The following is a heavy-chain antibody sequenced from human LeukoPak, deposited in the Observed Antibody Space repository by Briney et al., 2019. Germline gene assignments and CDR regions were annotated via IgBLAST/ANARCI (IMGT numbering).Heavy chain of an antibody. CDR2: FSGSGGGT. CDR1: GFSVSSYG. D-gene: IGHD6-13*01. CDR3: AKDRQYMSSWYGAGDS. J-gene: IGHJ4*02. V-gene: IGHV3-23*01. Sequence: GGSLRLSCAASGFSVSSYGMAWGRQAPGDGLEWVSSFSGSGGGTYYADSVKGRFTISRDNSKNTLYLQMNSLRAEDTAVYYCAKDRQYMSSWYGAGDSWGQGTLVTVSS.